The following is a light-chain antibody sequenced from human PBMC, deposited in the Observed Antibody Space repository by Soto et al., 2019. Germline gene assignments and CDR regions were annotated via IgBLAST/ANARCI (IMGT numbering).Light chain of an antibody. CDR1: QSVSSSY. V-gene: IGKV3-20*01. Sequence: EIVLTQSPGTLSLSPGERATLSCRASQSVSSSYLAWYQQKPGQAPRLLISATSRWLTGIPDRFTGSGSGTDFTLTISRLEPADFAVYYCHQFGSLPITFGQGTRLEIK. CDR2: ATS. J-gene: IGKJ5*01. CDR3: HQFGSLPIT.